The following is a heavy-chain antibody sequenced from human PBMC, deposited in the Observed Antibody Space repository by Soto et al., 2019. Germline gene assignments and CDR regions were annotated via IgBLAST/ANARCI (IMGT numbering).Heavy chain of an antibody. D-gene: IGHD3-9*01. Sequence: GESLKISCKSSGYSFTDYWIGWVRQMPGKGLEWMGIIYPGDSDARYSPSFQGQVTISVDTSISTAFLRWNSLTASDTAMYYCARQADYNILTGYFYYFDYWGQGSLVTVSS. J-gene: IGHJ4*02. CDR3: ARQADYNILTGYFYYFDY. CDR1: GYSFTDYW. V-gene: IGHV5-51*01. CDR2: IYPGDSDA.